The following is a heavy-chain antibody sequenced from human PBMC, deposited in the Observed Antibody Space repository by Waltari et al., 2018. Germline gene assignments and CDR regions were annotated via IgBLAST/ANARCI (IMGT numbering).Heavy chain of an antibody. CDR1: GYTLTELS. Sequence: QVQLVQSGAEVKKPGASVKVSCKVSGYTLTELSMHWVRQAPGKGLEWMGGFDPKDGETNDEQKFQGRVTMTEETSTDTAYMELSSLRSEDTAVYYCATGAVAGIRGYYYYYGMDVWGQGTTVTVSS. V-gene: IGHV1-24*01. J-gene: IGHJ6*02. CDR3: ATGAVAGIRGYYYYYGMDV. D-gene: IGHD6-19*01. CDR2: FDPKDGET.